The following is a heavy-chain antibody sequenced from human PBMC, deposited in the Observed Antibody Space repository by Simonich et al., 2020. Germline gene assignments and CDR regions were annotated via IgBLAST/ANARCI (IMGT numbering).Heavy chain of an antibody. CDR3: ARHAGFAFDI. CDR1: GGSISSSSYS. CDR2: IYYSGST. J-gene: IGHJ3*02. Sequence: QLQLQESGPGLVKPSETLSLTCTVSGGSISSSSYSWGWIRQPPGKGLEWIGSIYYSGSTYYNPSHKSRVTISVDTSKNQFSLKLSSVTAADTAVYYCARHAGFAFDIWGQGTMVTVSS. D-gene: IGHD6-13*01. V-gene: IGHV4-39*01.